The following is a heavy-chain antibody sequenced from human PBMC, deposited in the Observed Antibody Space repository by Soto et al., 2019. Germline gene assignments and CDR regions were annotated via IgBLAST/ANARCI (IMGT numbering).Heavy chain of an antibody. CDR2: TYYRSKWYN. CDR3: ARGDYYGSGSYSRYYYGMDV. V-gene: IGHV6-1*01. D-gene: IGHD3-10*01. J-gene: IGHJ6*02. Sequence: PSQTLSLTCAISGDSVSSNSAAWNWIRQSPSRGLEWLGRTYYRSKWYNDYAVSVKSRITINPDTSKNQFSLQLNSVTPEDTAVYYCARGDYYGSGSYSRYYYGMDVWGQGTTVTVSS. CDR1: GDSVSSNSAA.